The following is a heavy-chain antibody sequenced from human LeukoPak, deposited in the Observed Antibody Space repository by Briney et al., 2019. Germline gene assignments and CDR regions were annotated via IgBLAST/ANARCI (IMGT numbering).Heavy chain of an antibody. CDR2: IWYDGSNK. CDR1: GFTFSSYG. J-gene: IGHJ6*02. Sequence: PGGSLRLSCAASGFTFSSYGMHWVRQAPGKGLEWVAVIWYDGSNKYYADSVKGRFTISRDNSKNTLYLQMNSLRAEDTAVYYCATSLDEQTYYGMDVWGQGTTVTVSS. CDR3: ATSLDEQTYYGMDV. V-gene: IGHV3-33*01. D-gene: IGHD5-24*01.